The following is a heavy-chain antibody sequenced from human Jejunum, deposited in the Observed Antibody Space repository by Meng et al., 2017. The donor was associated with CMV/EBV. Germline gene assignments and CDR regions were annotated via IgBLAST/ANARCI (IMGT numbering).Heavy chain of an antibody. J-gene: IGHJ5*02. D-gene: IGHD1-14*01. CDR3: ARSVSRYNWFDP. Sequence: CAASGVNFNNYYIRWVRHVPGKGLMWVSRINGEGTSMTYADSVKGRFTISRDNARNTVYLQMNSLRADDTAAYYCARSVSRYNWFDPWGQGTLVTVSS. V-gene: IGHV3-74*01. CDR2: INGEGTSM. CDR1: GVNFNNYY.